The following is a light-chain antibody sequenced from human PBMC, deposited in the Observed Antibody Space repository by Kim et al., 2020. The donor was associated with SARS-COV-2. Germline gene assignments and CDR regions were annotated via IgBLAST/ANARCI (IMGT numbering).Light chain of an antibody. CDR2: EVS. V-gene: IGKV2D-29*01. CDR3: MQSMQLPYS. Sequence: QPASMSCKSSQSLQHSDGKAYLFWYMQKPGQPPHLLIYEVSNRFSGVPDRISGSGSGTDFTLRISRVEAEDAGVYYCMQSMQLPYSFGQGTKLEIK. J-gene: IGKJ2*03. CDR1: QSLQHSDGKAY.